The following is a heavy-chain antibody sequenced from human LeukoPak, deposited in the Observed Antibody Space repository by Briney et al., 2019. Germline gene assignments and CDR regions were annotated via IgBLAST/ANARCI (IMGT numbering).Heavy chain of an antibody. CDR3: AKDPYSSAWYGRSDY. Sequence: SETLSLTCAVYGGSFSGYYWSWIRQPPGKGLEWIGEINHSGSTNYNPSLKSRVTISVDTSKNQFSLKLSSVTAADTAVYYCAKDPYSSAWYGRSDYWGQGTLVTVSS. CDR1: GGSFSGYY. CDR2: INHSGST. V-gene: IGHV4-34*01. D-gene: IGHD6-19*01. J-gene: IGHJ4*02.